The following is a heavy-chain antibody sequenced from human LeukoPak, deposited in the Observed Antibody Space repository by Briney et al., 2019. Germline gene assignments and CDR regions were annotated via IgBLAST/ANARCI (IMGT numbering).Heavy chain of an antibody. D-gene: IGHD4-17*01. Sequence: PSETLSLTCAVSGYSISSGYYWGWIRQPPGKGLEWIGSIYHSDSTYYNPSLKSRVTISVDTSKNQFSLKLSSVTAADTAVYYCARSRNYGDYGVLLYYFDYWGQGTLVTVSS. CDR2: IYHSDST. J-gene: IGHJ4*02. CDR3: ARSRNYGDYGVLLYYFDY. V-gene: IGHV4-38-2*01. CDR1: GYSISSGYY.